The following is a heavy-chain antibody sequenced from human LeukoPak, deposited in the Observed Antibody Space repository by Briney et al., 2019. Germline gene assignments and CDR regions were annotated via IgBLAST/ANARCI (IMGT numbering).Heavy chain of an antibody. CDR3: AGGWDHYYFDY. D-gene: IGHD1-26*01. CDR2: IYPGDSDT. J-gene: IGHJ4*02. Sequence: GESQKISCKGSGYSFTSYWIGGVRQMPGKGLEWMGIIYPGDSDTRYSPSFQGQVTIPADKSISTAYLQWSTLKPSDTAMYYCAGGWDHYYFDYWGQGTLVTVSS. V-gene: IGHV5-51*01. CDR1: GYSFTSYW.